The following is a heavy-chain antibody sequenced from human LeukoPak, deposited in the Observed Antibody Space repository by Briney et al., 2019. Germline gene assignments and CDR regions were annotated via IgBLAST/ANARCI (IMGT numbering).Heavy chain of an antibody. CDR2: IYDSGST. CDR1: GGSISTYY. J-gene: IGHJ3*02. Sequence: PSETLSLTCTVSGGSISTYYWSWIRQPPGKGLEYIGYIYDSGSTNYNPSLKSRVTMSVDTSKQQFSLKLSSVTAADTGVCYCARDLYSSSWYFAFDIWGQGTMVTVSS. D-gene: IGHD6-13*01. CDR3: ARDLYSSSWYFAFDI. V-gene: IGHV4-59*01.